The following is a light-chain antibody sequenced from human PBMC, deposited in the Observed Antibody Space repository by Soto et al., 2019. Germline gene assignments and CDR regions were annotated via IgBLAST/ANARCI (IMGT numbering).Light chain of an antibody. CDR3: SSYTTAYTQV. Sequence: QSALTQPASVSGSPGQSITISCTGTSSDIGRYKFVSWFQQHPGKAPKLMIFEGTNRPSGVSNRFSGSKSGNTASLTISGLQAEDEAIYFCSSYTTAYTQVFGGGTKLTVL. V-gene: IGLV2-14*01. CDR1: SSDIGRYKF. J-gene: IGLJ3*02. CDR2: EGT.